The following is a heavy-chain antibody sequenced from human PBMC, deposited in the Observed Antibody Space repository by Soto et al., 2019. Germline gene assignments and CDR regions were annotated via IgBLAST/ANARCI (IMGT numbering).Heavy chain of an antibody. CDR2: INAGNGNT. V-gene: IGHV1-3*01. J-gene: IGHJ2*01. Sequence: GAAVKVSFKASGDTFTSYAMHWVRQAPGQRLEWMGWINAGNGNTKYSQKFQGRVTITRDTSASTAYMELSSLRSEDTAVYYCARVYYASSGYSWYFDLWGRGTLVTVSS. CDR3: ARVYYASSGYSWYFDL. CDR1: GDTFTSYA. D-gene: IGHD3-22*01.